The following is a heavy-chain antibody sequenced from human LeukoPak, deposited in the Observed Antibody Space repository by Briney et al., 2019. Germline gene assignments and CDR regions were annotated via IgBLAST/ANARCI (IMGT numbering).Heavy chain of an antibody. J-gene: IGHJ4*02. CDR2: ISGSGGST. V-gene: IGHV3-23*01. D-gene: IGHD1-7*01. CDR3: AKTTYNWNYGYFDY. CDR1: GFTFDDYG. Sequence: GGSLRLSCAASGFTFDDYGMSWVRQAPGKGLEWVSAISGSGGSTYYADSVKGRFTISRDNSKNTLYLQMNSLRAEDTAVYYCAKTTYNWNYGYFDYWGQGTLVTVSS.